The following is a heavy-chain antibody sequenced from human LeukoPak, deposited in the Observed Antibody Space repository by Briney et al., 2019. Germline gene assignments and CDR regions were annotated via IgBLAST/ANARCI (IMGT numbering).Heavy chain of an antibody. D-gene: IGHD1-26*01. Sequence: ASVKVSYKASGYTFTSYGISWVRQAPGQGLEWMGWISAYNGNTNYAQKLQGRVTMTTDTSTSTAYMELRSLRSDDTAVYYCARVPQVHSGSYSGHPDYWGQGTLVTVSS. CDR3: ARVPQVHSGSYSGHPDY. J-gene: IGHJ4*02. CDR2: ISAYNGNT. CDR1: GYTFTSYG. V-gene: IGHV1-18*01.